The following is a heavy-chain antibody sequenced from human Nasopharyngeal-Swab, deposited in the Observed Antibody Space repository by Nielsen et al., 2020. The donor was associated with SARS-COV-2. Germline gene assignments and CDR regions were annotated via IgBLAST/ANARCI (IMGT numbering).Heavy chain of an antibody. CDR3: TRGDEGFSCYDDY. D-gene: IGHD2-2*01. V-gene: IGHV3-49*04. CDR2: IRSTIYGGTT. Sequence: GGSLRLSCSASGFTFGDYAMSWVRQAPGKGLECVGFIRSTIYGGTTEYAASVKGRFTISRDDSKSFAYLQMDNLKIEDTGVYFCTRGDEGFSCYDDYWGQGTLVTVSP. CDR1: GFTFGDYA. J-gene: IGHJ4*02.